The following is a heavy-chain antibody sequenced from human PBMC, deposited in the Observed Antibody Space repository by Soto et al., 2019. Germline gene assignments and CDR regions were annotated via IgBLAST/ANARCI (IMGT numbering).Heavy chain of an antibody. CDR2: VSATETA. Sequence: SETLSLTCSVAGDCIFSFYWSWIRQSAGKGLEWIGRVSATETASYNPSLKSRVTMSADMSSNQFSLNLNSVTAADTAVYYCARGPGSAWAHYFDYWVQGTLVTDSS. CDR1: GDCIFSFY. CDR3: ARGPGSAWAHYFDY. J-gene: IGHJ4*02. D-gene: IGHD6-19*01. V-gene: IGHV4-4*07.